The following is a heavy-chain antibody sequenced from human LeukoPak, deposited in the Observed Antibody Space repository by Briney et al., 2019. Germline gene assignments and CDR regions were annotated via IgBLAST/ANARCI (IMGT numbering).Heavy chain of an antibody. J-gene: IGHJ6*02. D-gene: IGHD1-26*01. CDR1: GFTVSSNY. Sequence: GGSLRPSCAASGFTVSSNYMSWVRQAPGKGLEWVSVIYSGGSTYYADSVKGRFTISRDNSKNTLYLQMNSLRAEDTAVYYCARGTSGSYFYYYYGMDVWGQGTTVTVSS. CDR3: ARGTSGSYFYYYYGMDV. CDR2: IYSGGST. V-gene: IGHV3-66*01.